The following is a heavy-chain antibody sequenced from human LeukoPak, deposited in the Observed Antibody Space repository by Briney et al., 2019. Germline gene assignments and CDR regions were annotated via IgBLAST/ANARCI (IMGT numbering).Heavy chain of an antibody. CDR1: GFTFSSYG. Sequence: GGSLRLSCAASGFTFSSYGMHCVRQAPGKGLEWVAVISYDGSNKYYADSVKGRFTISRDNSKNTLYLQMNSLRAEDTAVYYCAKDPTTTVATNEGLWGQGTLVTVSS. CDR2: ISYDGSNK. CDR3: AKDPTTTVATNEGL. V-gene: IGHV3-30*18. D-gene: IGHD4-17*01. J-gene: IGHJ4*02.